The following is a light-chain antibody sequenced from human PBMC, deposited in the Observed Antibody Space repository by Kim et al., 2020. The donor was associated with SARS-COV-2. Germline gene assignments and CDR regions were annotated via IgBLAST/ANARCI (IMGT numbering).Light chain of an antibody. Sequence: AIQMTQSPSSLSASIGDRVTITCRASQDIRNDLGWYQQKPGKAPELLIYAASSLQSGVPSRFAGSGSGTDFTLTISSLQPEDFATYYYQQEYKYPYSFGQGNKLEIK. CDR3: QQEYKYPYS. J-gene: IGKJ2*01. V-gene: IGKV1-6*01. CDR1: QDIRND. CDR2: AAS.